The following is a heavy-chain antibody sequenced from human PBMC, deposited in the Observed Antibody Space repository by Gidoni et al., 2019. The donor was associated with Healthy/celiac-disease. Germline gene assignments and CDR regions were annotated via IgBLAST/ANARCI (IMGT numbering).Heavy chain of an antibody. V-gene: IGHV5-51*01. D-gene: IGHD2-15*01. CDR1: GYSFTSYW. CDR3: ARLGAAGYYFDY. J-gene: IGHJ4*02. CDR2: ISTGDSDT. Sequence: EVQLVQSGAEVTTPGESLQTSCTVSGYSFTSYWSGWVRQMPGKGLEWMGIISTGDSDTRYSPSFQGQVTISADKSSSTAYLQWSSLKASDTAMYYCARLGAAGYYFDYWGQGTLVTVSS.